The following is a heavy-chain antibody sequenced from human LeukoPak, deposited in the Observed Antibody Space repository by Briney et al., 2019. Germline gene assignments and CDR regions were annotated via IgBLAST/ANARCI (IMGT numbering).Heavy chain of an antibody. D-gene: IGHD2-21*02. V-gene: IGHV4-39*01. CDR1: GGSMTSLAKC. Sequence: SETLSLTCTVAGGSMTSLAKCWGRIRLSPGKGLEWLGSVYYNGNTYYNPSFGGRVTVSLDMSKNQFYLRPTSVTAADSTVYYCARQQVMVVVEAAQFDFWGQGMLVTVSS. J-gene: IGHJ4*02. CDR2: VYYNGNT. CDR3: ARQQVMVVVEAAQFDF.